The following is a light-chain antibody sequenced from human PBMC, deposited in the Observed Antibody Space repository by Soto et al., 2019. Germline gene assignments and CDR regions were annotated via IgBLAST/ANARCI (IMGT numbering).Light chain of an antibody. CDR3: QQYNSYSQT. V-gene: IGKV1-5*01. J-gene: IGKJ1*01. Sequence: DIQMTHSPSTLSASVGDRVTITCRASQSISSWLAWYQQKPGKAPKLLIYDASSLESGVPSRFSGSGSGTKFTLTISSLQPDDFATYYCQQYNSYSQTFGQGTKVDIK. CDR2: DAS. CDR1: QSISSW.